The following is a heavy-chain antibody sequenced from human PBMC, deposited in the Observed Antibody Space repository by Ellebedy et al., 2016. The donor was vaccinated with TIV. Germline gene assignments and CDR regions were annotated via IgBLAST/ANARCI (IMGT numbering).Heavy chain of an antibody. Sequence: GESLKISXAASGFTFSSYWMSWVRQAPGKGLEWVANIKQDGSEKYYVDSVKGRFTISRDNAKNSLYLQMNSLRAEDTAVYYCAKLWDIVVVVAATPSSFDYWGQGTLVTVSS. CDR3: AKLWDIVVVVAATPSSFDY. D-gene: IGHD2-15*01. V-gene: IGHV3-7*03. CDR1: GFTFSSYW. J-gene: IGHJ4*02. CDR2: IKQDGSEK.